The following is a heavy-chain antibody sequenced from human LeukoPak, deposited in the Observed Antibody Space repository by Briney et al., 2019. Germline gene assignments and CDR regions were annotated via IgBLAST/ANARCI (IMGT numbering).Heavy chain of an antibody. CDR1: GLTFSIYV. D-gene: IGHD3-16*01. Sequence: GGSLRLSCAASGLTFSIYVMTWVRQAPGKGLEWVSAISGGGDSTYYAGSVKGRFTISRDNSKNTLYLEMNSLRAEDTAVYYCAKLWTTRTYYFDYWGQGTLVTVSS. J-gene: IGHJ4*02. CDR2: ISGGGDST. V-gene: IGHV3-23*01. CDR3: AKLWTTRTYYFDY.